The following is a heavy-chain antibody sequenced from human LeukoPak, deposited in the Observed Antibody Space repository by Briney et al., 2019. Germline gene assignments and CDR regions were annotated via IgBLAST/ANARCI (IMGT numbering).Heavy chain of an antibody. V-gene: IGHV4-4*02. CDR3: ARWLPAPDSAFDF. D-gene: IGHD6-19*01. Sequence: PSETLSLTCAVSGGSISSNSWWSWVRQPPGKGLEWIGEIYRSGSNNYNPSLKSRVTISLDKSKNQFSLKLHSVTAADTAVYYCARWLPAPDSAFDFWGQGTLVTVSS. CDR2: IYRSGSN. J-gene: IGHJ4*02. CDR1: GGSISSNSW.